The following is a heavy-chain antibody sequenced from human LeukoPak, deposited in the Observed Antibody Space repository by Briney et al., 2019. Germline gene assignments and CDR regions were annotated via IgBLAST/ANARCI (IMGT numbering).Heavy chain of an antibody. CDR1: GGSFSTYY. D-gene: IGHD3-10*01. CDR2: IYYSGST. CDR3: ARDRGYYFVSGSYLGD. V-gene: IGHV4-59*01. J-gene: IGHJ4*02. Sequence: SETLSLTCTVSGGSFSTYYWSWIRQPPGKGLEWIGYIYYSGSTNYNPSLKSRVTISVDTSKNQFSLKLSSVTAADTAVYYCARDRGYYFVSGSYLGDWGQGTLVTVSS.